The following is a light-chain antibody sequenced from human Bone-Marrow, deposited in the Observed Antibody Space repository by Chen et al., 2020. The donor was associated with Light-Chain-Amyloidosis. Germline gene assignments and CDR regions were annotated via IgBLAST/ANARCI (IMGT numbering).Light chain of an antibody. J-gene: IGLJ2*01. CDR1: NSDVGCYNY. V-gene: IGLV2-14*01. Sequence: QSALTQPASVSGSPGQSITTSCTGTNSDVGCYNYVSWYQQHPGKATNLIIYDVSHRPSGISNRFAGSESCNTASLTVSGLQAEDEADYYCNSYTTSSSPVIFGGGTKLTVL. CDR3: NSYTTSSSPVI. CDR2: DVS.